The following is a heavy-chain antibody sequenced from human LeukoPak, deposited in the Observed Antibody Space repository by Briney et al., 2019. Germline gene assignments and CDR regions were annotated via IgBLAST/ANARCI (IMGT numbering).Heavy chain of an antibody. CDR3: ASDYSSYSISTVFDY. CDR1: GFTFSSYA. D-gene: IGHD2-15*01. Sequence: GGSLRLSCTASGFTFSSYAMHWVRQAPGKGLEWVAVISYDGSNKYYADSVKGRFTISRDNSKNTLYLQMNSLRTEDTAVYYCASDYSSYSISTVFDYWGQGTLVTVSS. V-gene: IGHV3-30*04. J-gene: IGHJ4*02. CDR2: ISYDGSNK.